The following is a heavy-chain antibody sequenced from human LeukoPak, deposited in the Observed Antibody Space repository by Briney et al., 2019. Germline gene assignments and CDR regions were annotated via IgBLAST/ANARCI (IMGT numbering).Heavy chain of an antibody. D-gene: IGHD2-15*01. Sequence: SETLSLTCTVSGGSISSYYWSWIRQPPGKGLEWIGHIYYSGSTNYNLSLKSRVTISVDTSKNQFSLKLSSVTAADTAVYYCARRYCSGGSCFYWYFDLWGRGTLVTVSS. CDR3: ARRYCSGGSCFYWYFDL. J-gene: IGHJ2*01. CDR2: IYYSGST. V-gene: IGHV4-59*08. CDR1: GGSISSYY.